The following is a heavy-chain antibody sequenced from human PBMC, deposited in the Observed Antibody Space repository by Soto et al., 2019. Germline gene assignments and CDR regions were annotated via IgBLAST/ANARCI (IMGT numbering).Heavy chain of an antibody. CDR2: IVVGSGNT. CDR3: AALSTRIAAAGNSYYFDY. Sequence: ASVKVSCKASGFTFTSSAVQWVRQARGQRLEWIGWIVVGSGNTNYAQKFQERVTITRDMSTSTAYMELSSLRSEDTAVYYCAALSTRIAAAGNSYYFDYWGQGTLVTVSS. V-gene: IGHV1-58*01. J-gene: IGHJ4*02. D-gene: IGHD6-13*01. CDR1: GFTFTSSA.